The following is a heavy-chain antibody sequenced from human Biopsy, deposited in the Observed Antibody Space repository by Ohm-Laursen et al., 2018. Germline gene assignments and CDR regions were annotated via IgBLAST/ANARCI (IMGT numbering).Heavy chain of an antibody. CDR2: IYQTGNT. Sequence: SDTLSLTCAVSGASINIAYYWGWIRQPPGKGLEWIGIIYQTGNTYYNPSLKSRVTISVDASKDQFSLKVNSVTAADTAVYYCAKGDDLWSGHSNWFDPWGQGTLVTVSS. J-gene: IGHJ5*02. V-gene: IGHV4-38-2*01. D-gene: IGHD3-3*01. CDR1: GASINIAYY. CDR3: AKGDDLWSGHSNWFDP.